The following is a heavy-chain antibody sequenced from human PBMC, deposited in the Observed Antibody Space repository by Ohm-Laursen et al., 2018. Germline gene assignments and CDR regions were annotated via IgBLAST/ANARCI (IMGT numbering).Heavy chain of an antibody. D-gene: IGHD6-19*01. V-gene: IGHV1-18*04. CDR3: ARDKGYSSIWNY. J-gene: IGHJ4*02. CDR2: ISANNGNT. Sequence: SVKVSCKVSGYTFTGYYMHWVRQAPGQGLEWMGWISANNGNTNYAQELQGRVTMTTDTSTSTAFMELRSLRSDDTAVYYCARDKGYSSIWNYWGQGTLVTVSS. CDR1: GYTFTGYY.